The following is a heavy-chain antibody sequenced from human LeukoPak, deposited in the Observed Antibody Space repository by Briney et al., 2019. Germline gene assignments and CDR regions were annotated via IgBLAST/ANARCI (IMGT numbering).Heavy chain of an antibody. CDR2: IIPIFGTA. D-gene: IGHD3-3*01. J-gene: IGHJ3*02. Sequence: ASVKVSCKASGGTFSSYAISWVRQAPGQGLEWMGGIIPIFGTANYAQKFQGRVTITADESTSTAYMELSSLRSEDTAVYYCARVFHDFGVAKDAFDMWGQGTMVTVSS. CDR1: GGTFSSYA. V-gene: IGHV1-69*01. CDR3: ARVFHDFGVAKDAFDM.